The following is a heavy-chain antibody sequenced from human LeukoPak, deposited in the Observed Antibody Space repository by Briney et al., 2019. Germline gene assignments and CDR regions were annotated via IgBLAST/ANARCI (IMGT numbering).Heavy chain of an antibody. CDR1: GGSISSGSYY. CDR3: ARVSVYSADAFDI. V-gene: IGHV4-61*02. J-gene: IGHJ3*02. Sequence: SQTLSLTCTVSGGSISSGSYYWSWIRQPAGKGLEWIVRIYTSGSTNYNPSLKSRVTISVDTSKNQFSLKLSSVTAADTAVYYCARVSVYSADAFDIWGQGTMVTVSS. D-gene: IGHD2-8*01. CDR2: IYTSGST.